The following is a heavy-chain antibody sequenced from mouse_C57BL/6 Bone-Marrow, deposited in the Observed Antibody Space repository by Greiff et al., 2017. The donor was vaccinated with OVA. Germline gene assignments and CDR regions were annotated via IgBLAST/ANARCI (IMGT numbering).Heavy chain of an antibody. V-gene: IGHV6-3*01. CDR3: TEHGRFAY. CDR2: IRLKSDNYAT. Sequence: EVKVEESGGGLVQPGGTMKLSCVASGFTFSNYWMNWVRQSPEKGLEWVAQIRLKSDNYATHYAESVKGRFTISRDDSKSSVYLQMNNVRAEDTGIYYCTEHGRFAYWGQGTLVTVSA. J-gene: IGHJ3*01. CDR1: GFTFSNYW. D-gene: IGHD1-1*01.